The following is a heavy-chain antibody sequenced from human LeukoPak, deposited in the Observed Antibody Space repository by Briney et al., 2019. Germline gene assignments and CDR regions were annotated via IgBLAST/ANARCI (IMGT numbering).Heavy chain of an antibody. V-gene: IGHV3-20*04. CDR2: INWNSDST. Sequence: PGGSLRLSCAASGFSFDDYGLTWVRQAPGKDLEWVTGINWNSDSTDYADSVKGRFTISRDNAKNSLYLQMNSLRAEDTALYYCARDLRVVITGSFDSWGQGTLVTVSS. D-gene: IGHD3-22*01. J-gene: IGHJ4*02. CDR3: ARDLRVVITGSFDS. CDR1: GFSFDDYG.